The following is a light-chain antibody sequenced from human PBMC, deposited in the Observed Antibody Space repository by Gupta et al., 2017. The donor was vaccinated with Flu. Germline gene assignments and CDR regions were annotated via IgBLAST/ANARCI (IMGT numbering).Light chain of an antibody. CDR2: GAS. CDR3: QQYGSSTWT. J-gene: IGKJ1*01. Sequence: EIVXTQSPXTLSLSXGERATLSCRASQSVSSSYLAWYQQKPGQAPRLLIYGASSRATGIPDRFSGSGSGTDFTLTISRLEPEDFAVYYCQQYGSSTWTFGQGTKVEIK. CDR1: QSVSSSY. V-gene: IGKV3-20*01.